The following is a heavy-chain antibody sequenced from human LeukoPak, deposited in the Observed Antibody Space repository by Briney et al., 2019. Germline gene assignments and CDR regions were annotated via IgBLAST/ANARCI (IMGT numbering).Heavy chain of an antibody. CDR3: AREGYYGSGSLDY. J-gene: IGHJ4*02. V-gene: IGHV3-30-3*01. D-gene: IGHD3-10*01. CDR2: TSSDLNVK. Sequence: GGSLRLSCAASGFTFRNYVIHWVRQAPGKGLEWVAVTSSDLNVKLYTDSVKGRFTISRDNSRSTLYLQMNSLRPEDTAIYYCAREGYYGSGSLDYWGQGTLVTVSS. CDR1: GFTFRNYV.